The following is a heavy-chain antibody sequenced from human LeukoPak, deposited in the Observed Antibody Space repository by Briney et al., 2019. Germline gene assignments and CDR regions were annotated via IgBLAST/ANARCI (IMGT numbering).Heavy chain of an antibody. Sequence: PGGSLRLSCAASGFTFSSYAMSWVRQAPGKGLEWLSAISGSGGSTYYADSVKGRFTISRDNSKNTLYLQMNSLRAEDTAVYYCAKVGGSSYYYGMDVWGQGTTVTVSS. V-gene: IGHV3-23*01. CDR2: ISGSGGST. CDR3: AKVGGSSYYYGMDV. D-gene: IGHD2-15*01. CDR1: GFTFSSYA. J-gene: IGHJ6*02.